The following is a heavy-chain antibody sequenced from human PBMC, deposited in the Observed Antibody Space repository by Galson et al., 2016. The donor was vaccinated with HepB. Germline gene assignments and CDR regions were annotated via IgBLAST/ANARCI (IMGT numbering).Heavy chain of an antibody. D-gene: IGHD6-13*01. CDR3: ARVPYSSSRLFLSRVNAYYYYMDV. CDR2: IYTDGST. V-gene: IGHV3-53*01. Sequence: SLRLSCAASGFTVSSNYMSWVRQAPGKGLEWVSVIYTDGSTYYADSVKGRLTISRVNSKNTQYLQMSSLRAEDTAVYYCARVPYSSSRLFLSRVNAYYYYMDVWGKGTTVTVSS. CDR1: GFTVSSNY. J-gene: IGHJ6*03.